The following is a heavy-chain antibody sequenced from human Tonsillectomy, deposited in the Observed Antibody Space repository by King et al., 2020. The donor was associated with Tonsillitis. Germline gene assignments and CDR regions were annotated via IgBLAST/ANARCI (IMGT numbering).Heavy chain of an antibody. V-gene: IGHV1-18*01. D-gene: IGHD3-22*01. CDR1: GYTFTSYG. Sequence: QLVQSGAEVKKPGASVKVSCQASGYTFTSYGISWVRQAPGQGLEWMGWISAYNGNTNYAQKVQGRVTMTTDTSTSTAYMELRSLRSDDTAVYYCARDRIFYYESIEGDYWGQGTLVTVSS. CDR2: ISAYNGNT. CDR3: ARDRIFYYESIEGDY. J-gene: IGHJ4*02.